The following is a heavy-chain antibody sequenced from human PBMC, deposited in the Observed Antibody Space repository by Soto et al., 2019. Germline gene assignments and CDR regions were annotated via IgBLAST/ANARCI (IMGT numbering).Heavy chain of an antibody. CDR3: ARGGLGYCSSTSCYSYYYYMDV. V-gene: IGHV1-69*02. CDR1: GGTFSSYT. D-gene: IGHD2-2*02. J-gene: IGHJ6*03. CDR2: IIPILGIA. Sequence: QVQLVQSGAEVKKPGSSVKVSCKASGGTFSSYTISWVRQAPGQGLEWMGRIIPILGIANYAQKFQGRVTITADKSTSTAYMELSSLRSEDTAVYYCARGGLGYCSSTSCYSYYYYMDVWGKGPTVTVSS.